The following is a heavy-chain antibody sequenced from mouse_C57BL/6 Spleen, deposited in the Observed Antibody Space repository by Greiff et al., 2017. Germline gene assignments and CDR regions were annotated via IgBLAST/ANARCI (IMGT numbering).Heavy chain of an antibody. J-gene: IGHJ3*01. Sequence: DVQLQESGAELVRPGASVKLSCTASGFNIKDYYMHWVKQRPEQGLEWIGRIDPEDGDTEYAPKFQGKATMTADTSSNTAYLQLSSLTSEDTAVYYCTTYYYGSRSFAYWGQGTLVTVSA. D-gene: IGHD1-1*01. V-gene: IGHV14-1*01. CDR2: IDPEDGDT. CDR1: GFNIKDYY. CDR3: TTYYYGSRSFAY.